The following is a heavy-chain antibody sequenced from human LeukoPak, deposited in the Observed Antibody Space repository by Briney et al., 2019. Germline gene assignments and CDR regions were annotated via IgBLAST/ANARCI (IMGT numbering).Heavy chain of an antibody. D-gene: IGHD1-26*01. J-gene: IGHJ6*03. Sequence: GGSLRLSCAASEFTFSNYNMNWVRQAPGKGLEWISSITSTSSYIYYADSVRGRFTISRDNAKNSLYLQMHSLRAEDTALYFCARDPYSGSYGNYYYYYMDVWGKGTTVTISS. CDR3: ARDPYSGSYGNYYYYYMDV. CDR1: EFTFSNYN. CDR2: ITSTSSYI. V-gene: IGHV3-21*01.